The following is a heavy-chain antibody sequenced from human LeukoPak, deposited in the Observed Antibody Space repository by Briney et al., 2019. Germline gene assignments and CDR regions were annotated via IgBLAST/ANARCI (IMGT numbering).Heavy chain of an antibody. CDR2: IYPGDSDT. D-gene: IGHD6-19*01. CDR1: GYSFTSYW. J-gene: IGHJ3*02. V-gene: IGHV5-51*01. Sequence: GESLKISCKGSGYSFTSYWIGWVRQMPGKGLEWMGIIYPGDSDTRYSPSFQGQVTISADKSISTAYLQWSSLKASDTAMYYCARLAYGSSGTDAFDIWGQGTMVTVSS. CDR3: ARLAYGSSGTDAFDI.